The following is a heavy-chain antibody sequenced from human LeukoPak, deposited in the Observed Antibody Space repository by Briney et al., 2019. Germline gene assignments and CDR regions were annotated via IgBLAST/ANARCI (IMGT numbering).Heavy chain of an antibody. CDR3: AAWGYSSSLEKMFGYYYYMDV. Sequence: GGSLRLSCAASGFTFSSYAMHWVRQAPGKGLEWVAVISYDGSNKYYADSVKGRFTISRDNSKNTLYLQMNSLRAEDTAVYYCAAWGYSSSLEKMFGYYYYMDVWGKGTTVTVSS. D-gene: IGHD6-13*01. J-gene: IGHJ6*03. CDR2: ISYDGSNK. CDR1: GFTFSSYA. V-gene: IGHV3-30*04.